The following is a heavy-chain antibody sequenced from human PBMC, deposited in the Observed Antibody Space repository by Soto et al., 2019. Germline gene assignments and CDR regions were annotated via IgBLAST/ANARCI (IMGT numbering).Heavy chain of an antibody. CDR3: AKGGRQWLVTSDFNY. V-gene: IGHV3-23*01. Sequence: GGSLRLSCAASEFTFSSYAMSWVRQAPGKGLEWVSGISGSGGSTYYADSVKGRFTISRDSSKNTVSLEMTSLRVEDTAVYYCAKGGRQWLVTSDFNYWGQGALVSVS. D-gene: IGHD6-19*01. CDR1: EFTFSSYA. CDR2: ISGSGGST. J-gene: IGHJ4*02.